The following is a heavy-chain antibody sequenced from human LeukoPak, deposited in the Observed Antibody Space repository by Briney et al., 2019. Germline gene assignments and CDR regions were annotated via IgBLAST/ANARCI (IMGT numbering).Heavy chain of an antibody. J-gene: IGHJ4*02. CDR2: INQDGSEE. V-gene: IGHV3-7*01. Sequence: GGSLRLSCAASGFTFSNYWMTWVRQAPGKGVEWVAHINQDGSEEHYMDSVMARFTISRDNAKNSLSLQMNSLRAEDTAVYYCVRDGGVSGYDLLDYWGQGTLVTVSS. CDR3: VRDGGVSGYDLLDY. D-gene: IGHD5-12*01. CDR1: GFTFSNYW.